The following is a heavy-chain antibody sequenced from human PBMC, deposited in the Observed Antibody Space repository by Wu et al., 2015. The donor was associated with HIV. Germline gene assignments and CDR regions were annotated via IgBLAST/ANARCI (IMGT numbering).Heavy chain of an antibody. CDR2: IIPIFGTA. V-gene: IGHV1-69*12. J-gene: IGHJ4*02. Sequence: QVQLVQSGAEVKKPGSSVKVSCKASGGTFSSYAISWVRQAPGRGLEWMGGIIPIFGTANYAQKFQGRVTITADESTSTAYMELSSLRSEDTAVYYCASGIVVVPAAHATLDYWGQGTLVTVSS. D-gene: IGHD2-2*01. CDR3: ASGIVVVPAAHATLDY. CDR1: GGTFSSYA.